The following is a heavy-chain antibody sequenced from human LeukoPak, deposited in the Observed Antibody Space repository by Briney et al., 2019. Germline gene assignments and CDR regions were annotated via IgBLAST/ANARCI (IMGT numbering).Heavy chain of an antibody. CDR1: GFTFSSYG. J-gene: IGHJ4*02. CDR3: AKVRTIFGYRGVYFDY. D-gene: IGHD3-3*01. CDR2: ISYDGSNK. Sequence: GGSLRLSCAASGFTFSSYGMHWVRQAPGKGLEWVAVISYDGSNKYYADSVKGRFTISRDNSKNTLYLQMNSLRAEDTAVYYCAKVRTIFGYRGVYFDYWGQGTLVTVSS. V-gene: IGHV3-30*18.